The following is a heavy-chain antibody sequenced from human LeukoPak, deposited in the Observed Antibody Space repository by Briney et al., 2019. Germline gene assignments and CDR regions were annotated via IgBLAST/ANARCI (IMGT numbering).Heavy chain of an antibody. CDR1: GYSFTSYW. J-gene: IGHJ3*02. Sequence: GESLKISCKGSGYSFTSYWIGWVRQMPGKGLGWMGIIYPGDSDTRYSPSFQGQVTISADKSISTAYLQWSSLKASDTAMYYCARSVPLGHYDSSGYPRVAFDIWGQGTMVTVSS. CDR2: IYPGDSDT. D-gene: IGHD3-22*01. V-gene: IGHV5-51*01. CDR3: ARSVPLGHYDSSGYPRVAFDI.